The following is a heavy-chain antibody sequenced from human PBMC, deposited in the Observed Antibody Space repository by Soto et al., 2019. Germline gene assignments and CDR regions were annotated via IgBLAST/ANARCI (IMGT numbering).Heavy chain of an antibody. D-gene: IGHD6-19*01. CDR1: GYTFTSYG. V-gene: IGHV1-18*04. J-gene: IGHJ4*02. CDR2: ISAYNGNT. CDR3: IWTPTYSSGWAYYFDY. Sequence: GASVKVSCKASGYTFTSYGISWVRQAPGQGLEWMGWISAYNGNTNYAQKLQGRVTMTTDTSTSTAYMELRSLRSDDTAVYYCIWTPTYSSGWAYYFDYWGQGTLVTVSS.